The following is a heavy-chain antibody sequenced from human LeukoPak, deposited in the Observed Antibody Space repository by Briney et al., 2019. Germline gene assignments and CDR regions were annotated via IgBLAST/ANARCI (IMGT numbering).Heavy chain of an antibody. V-gene: IGHV1-2*02. D-gene: IGHD3-10*02. J-gene: IGHJ5*02. CDR2: INPNSGGT. CDR1: GYTFTGYY. CDR3: ARWYGRGVVNWFDP. Sequence: ASVTVSCKTSGYTFTGYYLHWVRQAPGQGLEWMGWINPNSGGTDYAQKFQGRVTVTRDTSISTAYMELSRLRSDDTAVYYCARWYGRGVVNWFDPWGQGTLVTVSS.